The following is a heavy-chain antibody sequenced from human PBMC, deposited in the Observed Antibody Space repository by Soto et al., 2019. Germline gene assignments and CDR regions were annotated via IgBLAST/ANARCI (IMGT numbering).Heavy chain of an antibody. CDR2: ISSGGGTA. Sequence: QVQLVESGGGCVKPGGSLRLSCAASAFTFSDYYMSWIRQAPGKGLEWVSYISSGGGTAYYADSVKGRFTISRDNAKNSLFLQMNSLRGEDTAVYYCARAPETTEPWEYFYYYMDVWGKGTTVTVSS. J-gene: IGHJ6*03. V-gene: IGHV3-11*01. CDR3: ARAPETTEPWEYFYYYMDV. D-gene: IGHD4-17*01. CDR1: AFTFSDYY.